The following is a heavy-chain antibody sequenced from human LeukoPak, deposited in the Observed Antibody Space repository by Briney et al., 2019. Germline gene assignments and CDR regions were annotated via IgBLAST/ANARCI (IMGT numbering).Heavy chain of an antibody. CDR1: DLTFSTYG. D-gene: IGHD6-19*01. V-gene: IGHV3-30*02. CDR2: LRYDGNNK. CDR3: AKDEAAVAGTFDY. J-gene: IGHJ4*02. Sequence: GGSLRLSCAASDLTFSTYGMHWVRQAPGKGLEWVAFLRYDGNNKYYADSVKGRFTISRDSSKNTVYLQMNSLRAEDTALYYCAKDEAAVAGTFDYWGRGTLVIVSS.